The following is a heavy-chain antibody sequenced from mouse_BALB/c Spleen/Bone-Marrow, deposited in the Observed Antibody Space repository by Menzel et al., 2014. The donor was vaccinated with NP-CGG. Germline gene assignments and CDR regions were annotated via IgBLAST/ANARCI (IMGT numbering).Heavy chain of an antibody. J-gene: IGHJ1*01. CDR2: IYPGNSDT. D-gene: IGHD1-1*01. V-gene: IGHV1-5*01. CDR1: GYSFTSYW. Sequence: VQLQQSGTVLARPGASVKMSCKASGYSFTSYWMHWVKERPGQGLEWIGAIYPGNSDTSYNQKFKGKAKLTAVTSSSTAYMELSSLTNEDSAVYYCARGLRWCFDVWAAGTTVTVSS. CDR3: ARGLRWCFDV.